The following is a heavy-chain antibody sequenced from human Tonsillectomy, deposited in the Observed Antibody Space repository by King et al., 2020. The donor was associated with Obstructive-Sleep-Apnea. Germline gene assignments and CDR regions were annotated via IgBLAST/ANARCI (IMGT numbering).Heavy chain of an antibody. CDR3: ARERVAAAGAYFDY. Sequence: VQLVESGGGLVQPGRSLRLSCAASGFTFSSYAMHWVRQAPGKGLEWVAVISYDGSNKSYAESVKGRCTISRDNSKKTLYLQMNSLRAEDTAVYYCARERVAAAGAYFDYWGQGTLVTVSS. CDR1: GFTFSSYA. J-gene: IGHJ4*02. CDR2: ISYDGSNK. V-gene: IGHV3-30*04. D-gene: IGHD6-13*01.